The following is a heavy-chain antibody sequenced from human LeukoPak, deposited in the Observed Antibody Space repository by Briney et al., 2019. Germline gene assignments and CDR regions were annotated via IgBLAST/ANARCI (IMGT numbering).Heavy chain of an antibody. CDR2: ISAYNGNT. V-gene: IGHV1-18*01. CDR1: GYSFTSYD. CDR3: ARGSYDRSASAFDI. J-gene: IGHJ3*02. Sequence: ASVKVSCKASGYSFTSYDISWVRQAPGQGLEWMGWISAYNGNTNYAQQLQGRVTMTTDTSTSTAYMELRSLRSEDTAVYYCARGSYDRSASAFDIWGQGTMVTVSS. D-gene: IGHD3-22*01.